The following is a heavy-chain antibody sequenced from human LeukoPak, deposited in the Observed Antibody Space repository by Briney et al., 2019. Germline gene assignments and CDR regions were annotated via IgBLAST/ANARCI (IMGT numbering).Heavy chain of an antibody. CDR3: ARTTEGGYIGYFYYYYMDV. Sequence: GGSLRLSCAASGFTFNNYGMHWVRQAPGKGLEWVAFIRYNGNNQYYADSVKGRFTISRDNSKNTLYLQMNSLKGDDTAVYYCARTTEGGYIGYFYYYYMDVWGKGTTVTISS. D-gene: IGHD1-1*01. V-gene: IGHV3-30*02. CDR2: IRYNGNNQ. J-gene: IGHJ6*03. CDR1: GFTFNNYG.